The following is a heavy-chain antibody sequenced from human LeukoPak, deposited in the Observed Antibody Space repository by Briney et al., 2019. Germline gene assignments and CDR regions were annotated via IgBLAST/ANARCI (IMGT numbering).Heavy chain of an antibody. CDR2: INPNSGGT. CDR3: ARVSDYGDYVSGFDY. Sequence: ASVKVSXKASGYTFTGYYMHWVRQAPGQGLEWMGWINPNSGGTNYAQKFQGRVTMTRDTSISTAYMELSRLRSDDTAVYYCARVSDYGDYVSGFDYWGQGTLVTVSS. J-gene: IGHJ4*02. V-gene: IGHV1-2*02. CDR1: GYTFTGYY. D-gene: IGHD4-17*01.